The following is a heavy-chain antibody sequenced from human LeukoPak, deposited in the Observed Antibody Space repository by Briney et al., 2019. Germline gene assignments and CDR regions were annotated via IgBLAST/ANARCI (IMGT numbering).Heavy chain of an antibody. CDR3: ARVGNLAVAGTGGTWFDP. J-gene: IGHJ5*02. CDR2: ISYSGST. D-gene: IGHD6-19*01. CDR1: GGSIRNYY. Sequence: SETLSLTCTVSGGSIRNYYWSWIRQPPGKGLEWFGYISYSGSTNYNPSLKSRVTISVDTSKNQFSLKLSSVTAADTAVYYCARVGNLAVAGTGGTWFDPWGQGTLVTVSS. V-gene: IGHV4-59*01.